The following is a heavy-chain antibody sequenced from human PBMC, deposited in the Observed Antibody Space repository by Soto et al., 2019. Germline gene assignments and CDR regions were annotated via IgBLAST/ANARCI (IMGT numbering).Heavy chain of an antibody. CDR2: IYHSGST. J-gene: IGHJ5*02. Sequence: PSETLSRTCVVSCYSISSGYYWGWIRQPPGKGLEWIGSIYHSGSTYYNPSLKSRVTISVDTSKNQFSLKLSSVTAADTAVYYCATTHCSSTSCRPYNWFDPWGQGTLVTSPQ. V-gene: IGHV4-38-2*01. CDR1: CYSISSGYY. CDR3: ATTHCSSTSCRPYNWFDP. D-gene: IGHD2-2*01.